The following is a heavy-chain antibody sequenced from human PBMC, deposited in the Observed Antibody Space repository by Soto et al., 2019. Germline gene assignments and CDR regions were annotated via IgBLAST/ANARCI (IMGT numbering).Heavy chain of an antibody. D-gene: IGHD6-13*01. Sequence: SETLSPTCSISGASIRSYYWHWIRQPPGKGLEWIGYVXTXDXTXYXXSXXXRVTISVDTSKSQFYLRLNSVTAADTDVYYCARYSNNWFQTEGMDVWGQGTTVSVS. CDR3: ARYSNNWFQTEGMDV. CDR2: VXTXDXT. V-gene: IGHV4-4*08. J-gene: IGHJ6*02. CDR1: GASIRSYY.